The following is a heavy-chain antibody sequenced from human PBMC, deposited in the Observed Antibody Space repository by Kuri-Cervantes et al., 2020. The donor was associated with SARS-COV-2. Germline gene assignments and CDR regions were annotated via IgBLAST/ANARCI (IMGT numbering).Heavy chain of an antibody. Sequence: SLKISCAAYGWSFSGYSWSWVRQPPGKGLEWVSGISWNSGSIGYADSVKGRFTISRDNSKNSLYLQMNSLRAEDTAVYYCARDSPALYYSYMDFWGQGPMVTVSS. J-gene: IGHJ6*02. CDR1: GWSFSGYS. CDR3: ARDSPALYYSYMDF. V-gene: IGHV3-9*01. CDR2: ISWNSGSI.